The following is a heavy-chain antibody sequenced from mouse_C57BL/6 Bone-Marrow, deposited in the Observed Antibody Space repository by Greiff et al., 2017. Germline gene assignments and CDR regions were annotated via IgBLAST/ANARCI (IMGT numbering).Heavy chain of an antibody. V-gene: IGHV1-26*01. CDR1: GYTFTDYY. CDR2: INPNNGGT. D-gene: IGHD1-1*01. J-gene: IGHJ2*01. CDR3: ASQLPVVYFDY. Sequence: VQLQQSGPELVKPGASVKISCKASGYTFTDYYMNWVKQSHGKSLEWIGDINPNNGGTSYNQKFKGKATLTVDKSSSTAYMELSSLTSEDTAVYYCASQLPVVYFDYWGQGTTLTVSS.